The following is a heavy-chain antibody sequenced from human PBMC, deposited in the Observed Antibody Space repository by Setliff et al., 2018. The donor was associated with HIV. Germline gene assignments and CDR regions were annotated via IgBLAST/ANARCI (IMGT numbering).Heavy chain of an antibody. CDR2: IKRDGSEK. CDR3: ARDFWGGSYSSDY. CDR1: GFTFSNYW. V-gene: IGHV3-7*01. D-gene: IGHD1-26*01. J-gene: IGHJ4*02. Sequence: GGSLRLSCAASGFTFSNYWMSWVRQAPGKGLEWVANIKRDGSEKDYVDSVKGRFTISRDNAKNVLHLQMNSLRVEDTAVYYCARDFWGGSYSSDYWGQGTLVTVSS.